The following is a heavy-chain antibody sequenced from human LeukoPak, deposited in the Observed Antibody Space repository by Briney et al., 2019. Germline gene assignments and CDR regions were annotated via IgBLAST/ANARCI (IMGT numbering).Heavy chain of an antibody. V-gene: IGHV3-48*01. Sequence: GGSLRLSCAASGFTFSSYSMNWVRQAPGKGLEWVSYISSSSSTIYYADSVKGRFTISRDNAKNSLYLQMNSLRAEDTAVYYCAKGPRYYYDSSGYYGWWGQGTLVTVSS. J-gene: IGHJ4*02. D-gene: IGHD3-22*01. CDR1: GFTFSSYS. CDR2: ISSSSSTI. CDR3: AKGPRYYYDSSGYYGW.